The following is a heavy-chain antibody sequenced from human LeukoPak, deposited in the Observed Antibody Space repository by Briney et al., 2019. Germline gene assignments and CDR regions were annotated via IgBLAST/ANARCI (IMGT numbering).Heavy chain of an antibody. Sequence: GGSPRLSCTASGFTFSDYAMSGDRQAPGKGREWVGFIRSTASGGTTEYAASVKGRVTMSRADATRVAYLQLSSLKTEDTAVYYCIRDPSYSSSSYGFYYFGMDVWGQGTTVTVSS. V-gene: IGHV3-49*04. CDR3: IRDPSYSSSSYGFYYFGMDV. D-gene: IGHD6-13*01. J-gene: IGHJ6*02. CDR2: IRSTASGGTT. CDR1: GFTFSDYA.